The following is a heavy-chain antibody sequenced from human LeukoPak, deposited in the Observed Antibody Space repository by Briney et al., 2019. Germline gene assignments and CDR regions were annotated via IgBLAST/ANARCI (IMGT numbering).Heavy chain of an antibody. D-gene: IGHD3-3*01. CDR1: GYTFTRYG. CDR3: ARDKLSRFLEWLFPLDY. V-gene: IGHV1-18*01. Sequence: ASVKVSCKASGYTFTRYGISWVRQAPGQGLEWMGWISAYNGNTNYAQKFQGRVTMTTDTSTSTAYMELRSLRSDDTAVYYCARDKLSRFLEWLFPLDYWGQGTLVTVSS. J-gene: IGHJ4*02. CDR2: ISAYNGNT.